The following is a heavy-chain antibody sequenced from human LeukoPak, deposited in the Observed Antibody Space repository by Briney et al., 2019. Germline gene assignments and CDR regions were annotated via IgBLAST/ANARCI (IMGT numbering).Heavy chain of an antibody. CDR2: INPNSGGT. Sequence: ASVTVSCKASGYTFTGYYMHWVRQAPGQGLEWMGWINPNSGGTNYAQKFQGRVTMTRDTSISTAYMELSRLRSDDTAVYYCAGWGGRPRSHRYDFWSGSDYYYYYMDVWGKGTTVTVSS. J-gene: IGHJ6*03. D-gene: IGHD3-3*01. CDR1: GYTFTGYY. CDR3: AGWGGRPRSHRYDFWSGSDYYYYYMDV. V-gene: IGHV1-2*02.